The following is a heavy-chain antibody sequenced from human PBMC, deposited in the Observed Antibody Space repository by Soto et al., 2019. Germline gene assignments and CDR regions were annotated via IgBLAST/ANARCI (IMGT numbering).Heavy chain of an antibody. CDR3: AKSSRQYASAIHAFFDP. V-gene: IGHV3-9*01. D-gene: IGHD2-2*01. CDR2: IIGTDDYT. Sequence: SLRLSSAASGXTVDAYSMDWVRRAPGRGLEWVSSIIGTDDYTYYADSVKGRFTISRDNARNTLFLHMNNLRDDDPAMHYCAKSSRQYASAIHAFFDPWGLGTLGTVS. J-gene: IGHJ5*02. CDR1: GXTVDAYS.